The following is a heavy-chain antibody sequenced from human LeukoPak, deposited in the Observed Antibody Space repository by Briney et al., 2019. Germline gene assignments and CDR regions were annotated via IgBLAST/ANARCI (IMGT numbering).Heavy chain of an antibody. J-gene: IGHJ5*02. V-gene: IGHV4-38-2*02. CDR2: IYHSGST. D-gene: IGHD6-13*01. CDR1: GYSISSGYY. Sequence: SETLSLTWTVSGYSISSGYYWCWIRQPPGKGLEWIVSIYHSGSTYYNPSLKSRVTISVDTSKNQFSLKLSSVTAADTAVYYCARDHSLIGAAGTWKDWFDPWGQGTLVTLSS. CDR3: ARDHSLIGAAGTWKDWFDP.